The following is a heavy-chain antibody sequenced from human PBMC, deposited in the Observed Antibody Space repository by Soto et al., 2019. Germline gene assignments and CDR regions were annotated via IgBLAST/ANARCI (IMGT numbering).Heavy chain of an antibody. CDR2: ISAYNGNT. D-gene: IGHD1-26*01. CDR3: ARDVFGWELLWRQYYFDY. Sequence: QVQLVQSGAEVKKPGASVKVSCKASGYTFTSYGISWVRQAPGQGLEWMGWISAYNGNTNYAQNLQGRVTMTTDTSTSTAYMELRSLRSDDTAVYYCARDVFGWELLWRQYYFDYWGQGTLVTVSS. CDR1: GYTFTSYG. V-gene: IGHV1-18*04. J-gene: IGHJ4*02.